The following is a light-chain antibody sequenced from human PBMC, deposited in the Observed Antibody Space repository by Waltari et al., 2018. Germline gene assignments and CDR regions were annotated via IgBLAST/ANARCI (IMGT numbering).Light chain of an antibody. CDR3: QKYDRLPAT. J-gene: IGKJ1*01. V-gene: IGKV3-20*01. CDR1: QSVRKY. Sequence: EIVLTQSPGTLSLSPGERAKLSCRASQSVRKYLAWYQQKPGQAPRLLIYETSIRATGITDRFSGSGFGTDFSLTISSLDPEDFAVYFCQKYDRLPATFGQGTRVEIK. CDR2: ETS.